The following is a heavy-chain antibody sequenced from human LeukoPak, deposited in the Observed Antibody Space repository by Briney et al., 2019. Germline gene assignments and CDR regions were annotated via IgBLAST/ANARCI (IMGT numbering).Heavy chain of an antibody. D-gene: IGHD4-23*01. CDR3: ARDAVVGTGIAFDV. CDR1: GYTFTSYD. J-gene: IGHJ3*01. V-gene: IGHV1-3*01. Sequence: GASVKVSCKASGYTFTSYDMYWVRQAPGQRLEWMGWIIVGNGNTKYSQKFQGRVIITTDTSASTVYMELSSLRSEDTPVYYCARDAVVGTGIAFDVWGQGTMVTVSS. CDR2: IIVGNGNT.